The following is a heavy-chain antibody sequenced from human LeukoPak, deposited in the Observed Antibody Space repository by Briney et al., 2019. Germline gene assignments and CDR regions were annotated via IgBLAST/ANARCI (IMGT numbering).Heavy chain of an antibody. J-gene: IGHJ4*02. Sequence: ASVKVSCNASGYTFTSYAMHWVRQAPGQRLEWMGWINAGNGNTKYSQEFQGRVTMTRDMSTSTVYMELSSLRSEDTAVYYCARIPLGGYSYNNWGQGTLVTVSS. V-gene: IGHV1-3*03. CDR2: INAGNGNT. CDR3: ARIPLGGYSYNN. CDR1: GYTFTSYA. D-gene: IGHD5-18*01.